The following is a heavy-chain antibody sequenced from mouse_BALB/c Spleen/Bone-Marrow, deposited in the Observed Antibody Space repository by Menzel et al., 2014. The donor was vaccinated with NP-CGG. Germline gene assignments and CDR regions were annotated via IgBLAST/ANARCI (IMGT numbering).Heavy chain of an antibody. J-gene: IGHJ2*01. D-gene: IGHD2-1*01. V-gene: IGHV5-6-3*01. Sequence: EVKLVESGGGLVQPGGSLKLSCAASGFTLSNYGMSWVRQTPDKRLELVATINGNGGSTYYPDSVKGRFTISRDTAKNTLYLQMSSLKSEETAMYYCVRGNYGNYVDYFDFWGQGTTLTVSS. CDR1: GFTLSNYG. CDR3: VRGNYGNYVDYFDF. CDR2: INGNGGST.